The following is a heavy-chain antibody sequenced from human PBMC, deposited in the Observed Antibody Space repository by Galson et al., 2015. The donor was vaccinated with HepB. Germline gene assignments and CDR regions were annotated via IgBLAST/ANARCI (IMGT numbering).Heavy chain of an antibody. Sequence: SLRLSCAASGFSLSSFWMSWVRQAPGKGLEWVANIKQDGSEKYYVDSVKGRFTISRDNAKNSLYLQMNSLRAEDTAVYYCARCGSYYLYYHGMDVWGQGTTVTVSS. CDR2: IKQDGSEK. CDR1: GFSLSSFW. CDR3: ARCGSYYLYYHGMDV. V-gene: IGHV3-7*03. J-gene: IGHJ6*02. D-gene: IGHD1-26*01.